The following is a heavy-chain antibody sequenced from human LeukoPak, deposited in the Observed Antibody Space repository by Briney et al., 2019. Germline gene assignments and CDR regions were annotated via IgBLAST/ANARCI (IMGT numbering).Heavy chain of an antibody. V-gene: IGHV4-61*01. J-gene: IGHJ4*02. CDR3: ASLAAPGYSYGRFDY. CDR1: GGSVSSGSYY. CDR2: IYYSGST. D-gene: IGHD5-18*01. Sequence: SETLSLTCTVSGGSVSSGSYYWSWIRQPPGKGLEWIGYIYYSGSTNYNPSLKSRITISVDTSKNQFSLKVSSVTATDTAVYYCASLAAPGYSYGRFDYWGQGTLVTVSS.